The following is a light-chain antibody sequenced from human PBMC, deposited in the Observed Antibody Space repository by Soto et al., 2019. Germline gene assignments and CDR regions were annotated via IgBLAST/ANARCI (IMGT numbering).Light chain of an antibody. CDR1: QGIRSW. V-gene: IGKV1-12*01. CDR3: QQANSFPLT. Sequence: DIQMTQSPSSVSASVGDRVTITCRASQGIRSWLAWYQQKPRKAPKLLIYAASSLQSGVPSRFSGSGSGTDFTLTISSLQPEDFATYYCQQANSFPLTFGGGAMLEI. J-gene: IGKJ4*01. CDR2: AAS.